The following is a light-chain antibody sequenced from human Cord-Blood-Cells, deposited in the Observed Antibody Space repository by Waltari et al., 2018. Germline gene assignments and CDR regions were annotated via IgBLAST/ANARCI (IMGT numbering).Light chain of an antibody. CDR1: NLGSKS. V-gene: IGLV3-21*04. J-gene: IGLJ2*01. CDR2: YDS. CDR3: QVWDSSSDHPAV. Sequence: SYVLTQPPSVSVAPGKTARITCGGNNLGSKSVHWYQQKPGQAPVLAIYYDSDRPSGIPERFSGSNSGNTATLTISRVEAGDEADYYCQVWDSSSDHPAVFGGGTKLTVL.